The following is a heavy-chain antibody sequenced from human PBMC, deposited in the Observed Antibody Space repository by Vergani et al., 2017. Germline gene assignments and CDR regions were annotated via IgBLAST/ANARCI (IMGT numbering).Heavy chain of an antibody. CDR1: GFTPSYYG. CDR2: ISYDGTQK. CDR3: ARKSGGTPGCQIGYFRE. J-gene: IGHJ1*01. D-gene: IGHD2-15*01. V-gene: IGHV3-30*03. Sequence: QVQLVESGGGVVQPGRSLRLSCVVSGFTPSYYGMHWVRQAPAKGLEWVAGISYDGTQKYYADSVKGRFTISRDNSKSTLYLQMNSLRTEDTAVYYCARKSGGTPGCQIGYFREWGEGTLVTVSS.